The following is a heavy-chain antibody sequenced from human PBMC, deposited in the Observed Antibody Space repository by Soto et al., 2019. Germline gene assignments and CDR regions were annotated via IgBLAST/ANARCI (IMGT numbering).Heavy chain of an antibody. CDR1: GFRFSSYS. V-gene: IGHV3-23*01. Sequence: GGSLRLSCADSGFRFSSYSMSWVRQTPGKGLEWVAAITATGDRTYYADSVTGRFTISRDNSKKTHYLQMTSLRAEDTAMYYCATMNGYFEYWGQGTPVTVS. CDR2: ITATGDRT. J-gene: IGHJ4*02. CDR3: ATMNGYFEY. D-gene: IGHD3-22*01.